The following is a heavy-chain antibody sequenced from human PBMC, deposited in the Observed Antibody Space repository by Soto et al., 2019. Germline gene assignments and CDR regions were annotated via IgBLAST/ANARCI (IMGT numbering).Heavy chain of an antibody. CDR2: IDPSDSYT. V-gene: IGHV5-10-1*01. D-gene: IGHD3-3*02. J-gene: IGHJ3*02. Sequence: PGESLKISCKGSGYSFTSYWISWVRQMPGKGLEWMGRIDPSDSYTNYSPSFQGHVTISADKSISTAYLQWSSLRAEDTAVYYCAKDSINRNGIYDPFDIWGQGTMVTVSS. CDR1: GYSFTSYW. CDR3: AKDSINRNGIYDPFDI.